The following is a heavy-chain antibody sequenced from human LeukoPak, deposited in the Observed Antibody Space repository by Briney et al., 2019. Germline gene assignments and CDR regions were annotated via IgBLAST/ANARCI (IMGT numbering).Heavy chain of an antibody. D-gene: IGHD6-13*01. J-gene: IGHJ4*02. CDR1: GFTFSNYA. CDR3: ARGRPGYFFDY. CDR2: ISGSGGST. V-gene: IGHV3-23*01. Sequence: GGSLRLSCAASGFTFSNYAMSWVRQAPGKGLEWVSGISGSGGSTYYADSVKGRFTISRDNSKNTLYLQMNSLTDEDTAVYYCARGRPGYFFDYWGQGILVTVSS.